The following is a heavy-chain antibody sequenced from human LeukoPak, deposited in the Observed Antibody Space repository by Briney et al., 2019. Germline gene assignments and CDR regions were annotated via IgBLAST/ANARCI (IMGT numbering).Heavy chain of an antibody. V-gene: IGHV4-39*02. D-gene: IGHD4-17*01. Sequence: SETLSLTCTVSGDSISNPNYYWGWIRQPPGKGLEWIGSMNSGGSTDYNPPLKDRVTISGDTSKNQFSLKLTSVTAADTAVYYCARDSGYGDPFDYWGQGTLVTVSS. CDR2: MNSGGST. CDR1: GDSISNPNYY. CDR3: ARDSGYGDPFDY. J-gene: IGHJ4*02.